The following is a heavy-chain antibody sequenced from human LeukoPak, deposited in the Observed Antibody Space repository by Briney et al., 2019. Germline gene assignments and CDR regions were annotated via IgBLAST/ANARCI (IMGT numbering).Heavy chain of an antibody. Sequence: GGSLRLSCAASGFTFRAYSMNWVRQAPGKGLEWVAVISYDGSNKYYADSVKGRFTISRDNSKNTLYLQMNSLRAEDTAVYYCARDLWLDYWGQGTLVTVSS. J-gene: IGHJ4*02. D-gene: IGHD3-16*01. CDR1: GFTFRAYS. CDR2: ISYDGSNK. V-gene: IGHV3-30*03. CDR3: ARDLWLDY.